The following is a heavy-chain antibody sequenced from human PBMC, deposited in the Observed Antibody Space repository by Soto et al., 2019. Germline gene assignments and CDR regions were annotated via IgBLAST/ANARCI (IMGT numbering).Heavy chain of an antibody. D-gene: IGHD4-17*01. CDR2: IYWDDDK. Sequence: QITLKKSGPTLVKPTQTLTLTCTFSGFSLSTSGVGVGWIRQPPGKALEWLALIYWDDDKRYSPSLKSRLTITQHTTKDHVVLTMTKMHPVDTATYYCAHSLAASNYVDDETINSFGYCCPGTLVTVSS. J-gene: IGHJ4*02. V-gene: IGHV2-5*02. CDR3: AHSLAASNYVDDETINSFGY. CDR1: GFSLSTSGVG.